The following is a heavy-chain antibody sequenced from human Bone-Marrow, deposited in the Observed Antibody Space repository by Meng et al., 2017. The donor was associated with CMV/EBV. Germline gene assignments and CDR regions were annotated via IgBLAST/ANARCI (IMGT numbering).Heavy chain of an antibody. CDR2: IYYSGST. CDR1: GGSVSSGSYY. D-gene: IGHD5-18*01. CDR3: ASGYSYGYHYYYGMDV. J-gene: IGHJ6*02. V-gene: IGHV4-61*01. Sequence: SETLSLTCTVSGGSVSSGSYYWSWIRQPPGKGLEWIGYIYYSGSTNYNPSLKSRVTISVDTSKNQFSLKLSSVTAADTAVYYCASGYSYGYHYYYGMDVWGQGTTVTVSS.